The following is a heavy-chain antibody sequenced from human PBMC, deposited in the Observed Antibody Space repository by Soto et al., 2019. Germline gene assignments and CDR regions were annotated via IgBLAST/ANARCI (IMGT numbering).Heavy chain of an antibody. J-gene: IGHJ6*02. D-gene: IGHD3-9*01. CDR3: ARSTYYDILTGSYYYYAMDV. Sequence: GSLRLSCAASGFTVGSNYMSWVRQAPGKGLEWVSVIYSEGTPYYADSVKGRFTISRENSNNTLYLHMNNLRAEDAAVYYCARSTYYDILTGSYYYYAMDVWGQGTTVTVSS. CDR2: IYSEGTP. CDR1: GFTVGSNY. V-gene: IGHV3-53*01.